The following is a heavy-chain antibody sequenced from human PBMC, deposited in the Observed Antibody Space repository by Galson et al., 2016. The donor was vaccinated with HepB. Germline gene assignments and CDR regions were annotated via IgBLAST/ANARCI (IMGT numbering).Heavy chain of an antibody. CDR2: ISYDGSQK. J-gene: IGHJ4*02. Sequence: SLRLSCAASGFPFSIYAMHWVRQAPGKGLEWVAVISYDGSQKYYADSVEGRITISRDNSKNTLFLQTYSLRVEDTAVYYCGRGPRARTVAATGANLDNWGQGTLVTVSS. CDR3: GRGPRARTVAATGANLDN. CDR1: GFPFSIYA. D-gene: IGHD2-15*01. V-gene: IGHV3-30*04.